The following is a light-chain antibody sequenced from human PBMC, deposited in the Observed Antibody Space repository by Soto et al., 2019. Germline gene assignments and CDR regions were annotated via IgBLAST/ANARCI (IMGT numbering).Light chain of an antibody. V-gene: IGLV2-14*03. CDR3: CLYTSSSTPYV. Sequence: QSALTQPASVSGSPGQSITISCTGTNSDVGGYTYVSWYQQHPGKAPKLMIYDVSNRPSGVSNRFSGSKSGNTASLTISGLLADDAAAYYGCLYTSSSTPYVFGSGTKVTVL. CDR2: DVS. J-gene: IGLJ1*01. CDR1: NSDVGGYTY.